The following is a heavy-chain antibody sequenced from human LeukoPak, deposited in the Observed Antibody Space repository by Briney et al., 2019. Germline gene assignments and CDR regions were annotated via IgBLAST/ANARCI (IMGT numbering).Heavy chain of an antibody. J-gene: IGHJ4*02. Sequence: ASVKVSCKVSVYTLTELSRRWVRQAPGKGLEWMGGFDPEDGETIYAQKFQGRVTMTEDTSTDTAYMELSSLRSEDTAVYYCATKQGSIFGVVIPFDYWGQGTLATVSS. CDR3: ATKQGSIFGVVIPFDY. CDR2: FDPEDGET. D-gene: IGHD3-3*01. CDR1: VYTLTELS. V-gene: IGHV1-24*01.